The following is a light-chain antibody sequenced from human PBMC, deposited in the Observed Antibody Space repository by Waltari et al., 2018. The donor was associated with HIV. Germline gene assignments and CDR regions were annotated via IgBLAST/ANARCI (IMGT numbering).Light chain of an antibody. CDR2: WAS. V-gene: IGKV4-1*01. CDR3: QQYFSTPWT. CDR1: QSLLYSPNNKNF. Sequence: DIVMTQTPDSLIVSPGERASINCRPHQSLLYSPNNKNFLVWDQQEPGQPPKLLIYWASSRESGVPARFSGSGSGTNFTLTISRLQPEDVATYFCQQYFSTPWTFGQGTKV. J-gene: IGKJ1*01.